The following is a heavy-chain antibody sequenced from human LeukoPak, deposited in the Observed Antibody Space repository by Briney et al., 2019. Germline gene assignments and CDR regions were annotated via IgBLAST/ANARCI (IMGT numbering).Heavy chain of an antibody. D-gene: IGHD4-11*01. CDR2: ISSSSSTI. V-gene: IGHV3-48*01. CDR1: GFTFRSYS. CDR3: ARDHQWATVSWFDP. J-gene: IGHJ5*02. Sequence: GGFLRLSCAASGFTFRSYSMNWVRQAPGKGLEWVSYISSSSSTIYYADSVKGRFTISRDNAKNSLYLQMNSLRAEDTAVYYCARDHQWATVSWFDPWGQGTLVTVSS.